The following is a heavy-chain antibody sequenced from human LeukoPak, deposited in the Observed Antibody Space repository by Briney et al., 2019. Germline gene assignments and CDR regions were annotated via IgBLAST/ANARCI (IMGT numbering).Heavy chain of an antibody. J-gene: IGHJ3*02. D-gene: IGHD6-13*01. V-gene: IGHV3-7*01. CDR3: VRYPREQPGSVAFDI. CDR1: GFTFSRYW. CDR2: INQDETEE. Sequence: GGSLRLSCEASGFTFSRYWMDWVRQAPGKGLEWVANINQDETEENYLDSVKGRFTISRDNAKNSLCLQMSSLRAEDTAIYYCVRYPREQPGSVAFDIWGQGTMVTVSS.